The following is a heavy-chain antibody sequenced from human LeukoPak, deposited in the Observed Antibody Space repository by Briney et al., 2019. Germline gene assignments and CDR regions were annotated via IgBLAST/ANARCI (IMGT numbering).Heavy chain of an antibody. CDR2: IYPGDSDT. CDR3: ATSRYCSGGSCEVGDY. CDR1: GYRFTSYW. Sequence: GESLKISCKGSGYRFTSYWIGWVRQMPGKGLEWMGIIYPGDSDTRYSPSFQGQVTISADKSISTAYLQWSSLKASDTAMYYCATSRYCSGGSCEVGDYWGQGTLVTVSS. J-gene: IGHJ4*02. V-gene: IGHV5-51*01. D-gene: IGHD2-15*01.